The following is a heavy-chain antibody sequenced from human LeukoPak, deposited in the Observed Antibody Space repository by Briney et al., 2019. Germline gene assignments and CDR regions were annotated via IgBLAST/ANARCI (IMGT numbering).Heavy chain of an antibody. Sequence: SVKVSCKASGGTFSSYAISWVRQAPGQGLEWMGGIIPIFGTANYAQKFQGRVTITADESTSTAYMELSSLRSEDTAVYYCAREGIAVAGTDYYGMDVWGQGTTDTVSS. V-gene: IGHV1-69*13. D-gene: IGHD6-19*01. CDR2: IIPIFGTA. CDR3: AREGIAVAGTDYYGMDV. CDR1: GGTFSSYA. J-gene: IGHJ6*02.